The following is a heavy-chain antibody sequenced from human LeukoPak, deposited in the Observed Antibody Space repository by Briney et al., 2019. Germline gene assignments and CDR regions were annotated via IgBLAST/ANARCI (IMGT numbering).Heavy chain of an antibody. Sequence: SETLSLTCTVSNGSTGGDYWTWIRQPPGKGLEWIGYIYYSGSTRYNPSLESRATISLDTSRNQFSLKLTSMTAADTAVYYCARLTTRPGGIRPLIMDFWGQGTLVTVSS. CDR3: ARLTTRPGGIRPLIMDF. J-gene: IGHJ4*02. V-gene: IGHV4-59*01. D-gene: IGHD3-10*01. CDR1: NGSTGGDY. CDR2: IYYSGST.